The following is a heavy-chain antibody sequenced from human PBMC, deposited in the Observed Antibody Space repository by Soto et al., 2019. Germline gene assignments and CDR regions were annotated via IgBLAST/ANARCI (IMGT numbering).Heavy chain of an antibody. J-gene: IGHJ4*02. CDR3: ARDCYTGFSQLDS. D-gene: IGHD2-15*01. CDR2: IYHSGST. Sequence: PSETLSLTCAVSGYSVSTGFNWAWIRPPPGKGLEWIGSIYHSGSTYYNLSLKSRVTISSDASKNQISLKLSSVAAADTALYYCARDCYTGFSQLDSWGQGTLVTVSP. CDR1: GYSVSTGFN. V-gene: IGHV4-38-2*02.